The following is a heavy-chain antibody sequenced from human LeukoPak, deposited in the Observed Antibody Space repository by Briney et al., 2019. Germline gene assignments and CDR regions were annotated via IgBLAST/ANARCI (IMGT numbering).Heavy chain of an antibody. CDR2: ISGSGGST. D-gene: IGHD2-2*01. CDR1: GFTFSSYA. Sequence: PGGSLRLSCAASGFTFSSYAMSWVRLAPGKGLEWVSAISGSGGSTYYADSVKGRFTISRDNSKNTLYLQMNSLRAEDTAVYYCANYGCSSTSCSDYYYYYGMDVWGQGTTVTVSS. V-gene: IGHV3-23*01. CDR3: ANYGCSSTSCSDYYYYYGMDV. J-gene: IGHJ6*02.